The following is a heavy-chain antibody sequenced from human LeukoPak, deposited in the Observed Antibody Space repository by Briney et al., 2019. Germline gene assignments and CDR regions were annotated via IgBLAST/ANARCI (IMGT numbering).Heavy chain of an antibody. CDR3: ARSGGGFFDY. D-gene: IGHD3-16*01. CDR2: INRDGSST. Sequence: PGGSLRLSCAASGFTFSSYWMHWVRQAPGKGLVWVSRINRDGSSTSYADSVKGRFTISRDNAKNTLYLQMNSLRAEDTAVYFCARSGGGFFDYWGQGTLVTVSS. J-gene: IGHJ4*02. CDR1: GFTFSSYW. V-gene: IGHV3-74*01.